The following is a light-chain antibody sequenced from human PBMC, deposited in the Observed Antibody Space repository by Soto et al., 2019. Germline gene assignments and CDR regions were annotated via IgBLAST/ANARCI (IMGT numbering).Light chain of an antibody. CDR3: SSYTTSSPLV. J-gene: IGLJ3*02. CDR1: NSDIGGYQY. Sequence: QSALTQPASVSGSPGQSITISCTGTNSDIGGYQYVSWYQHHPGKAPKLIIYEIINRPSGVSHRFSGSKSGNTASLTISGLQVEDEADYYCSSYTTSSPLVFGGGTQLTVL. V-gene: IGLV2-14*01. CDR2: EII.